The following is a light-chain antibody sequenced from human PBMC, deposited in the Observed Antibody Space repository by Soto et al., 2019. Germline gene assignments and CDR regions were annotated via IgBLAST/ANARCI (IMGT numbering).Light chain of an antibody. CDR3: SSYSISTAYL. J-gene: IGLJ1*01. CDR1: SSDVGGYDY. Sequence: QSVLTQPASVSGSPGQSITISCTGTSSDVGGYDYVSWYQRHPGKAPKLMVFEVSNRPSGVSYRFSGSKSGNTASLTISGLHAEDEADYFCSSYSISTAYLFGTGTKLTVL. CDR2: EVS. V-gene: IGLV2-14*01.